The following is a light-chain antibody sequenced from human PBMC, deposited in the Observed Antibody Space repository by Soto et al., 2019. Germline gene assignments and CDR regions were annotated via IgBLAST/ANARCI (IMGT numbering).Light chain of an antibody. CDR3: QQSYSTLRT. V-gene: IGKV4-1*01. CDR1: QSVLYSSNNKNY. CDR2: WAS. Sequence: DIVMTQSPDSLAVSLGERATINCKSSQSVLYSSNNKNYLAWYQQKPGQPPKLLIYWASTRESGVPDRFSGSGSGTDFTLTISSLQAEDVALYYCQQSYSTLRTFGQGTKVEIK. J-gene: IGKJ1*01.